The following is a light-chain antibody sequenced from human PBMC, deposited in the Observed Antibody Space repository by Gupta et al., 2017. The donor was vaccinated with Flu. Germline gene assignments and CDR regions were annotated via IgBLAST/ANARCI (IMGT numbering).Light chain of an antibody. CDR3: ATWDASLSAV. J-gene: IGLJ3*02. Sequence: QSVLTQPPPVSAAPGHGVSTAFSRSNSNVGNNFVSWYQQFPGSAPRLLIYEDNRRPSGIPDRFSAFKSYASATLIITGLQTGDEADYYCATWDASLSAVFGGGTKLTV. CDR1: NSNVGNNF. CDR2: EDN. V-gene: IGLV1-51*02.